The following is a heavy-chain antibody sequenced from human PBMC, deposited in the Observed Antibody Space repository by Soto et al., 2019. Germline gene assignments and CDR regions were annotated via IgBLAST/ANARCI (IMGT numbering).Heavy chain of an antibody. D-gene: IGHD2-8*01. J-gene: IGHJ2*01. Sequence: EVQLLESGGGLVQPGGSLRLSCAASGFTFSNYAMSWVRQAPGKGLDWVSGISATGGGTYYADSVKGRFTISRDNSRNTLHLNMNSLRAEDTAIYYCAKDIGPRGTKGWFFDLWGRGTPVTVSS. V-gene: IGHV3-23*01. CDR2: ISATGGGT. CDR3: AKDIGPRGTKGWFFDL. CDR1: GFTFSNYA.